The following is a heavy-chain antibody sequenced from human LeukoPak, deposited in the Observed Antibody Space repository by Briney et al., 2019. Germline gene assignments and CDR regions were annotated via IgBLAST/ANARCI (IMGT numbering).Heavy chain of an antibody. Sequence: SETLSLTCAVYGGSFSGYYWSWIRQPPGEGLEWIGEINHSGRTNYNPSLKSRVTISVDTSKNQFSLKLSSVTAADTAVYYCARDDSSGWYGRDYWGQGTLVTVSS. V-gene: IGHV4-34*01. CDR2: INHSGRT. CDR1: GGSFSGYY. CDR3: ARDDSSGWYGRDY. J-gene: IGHJ4*02. D-gene: IGHD6-19*01.